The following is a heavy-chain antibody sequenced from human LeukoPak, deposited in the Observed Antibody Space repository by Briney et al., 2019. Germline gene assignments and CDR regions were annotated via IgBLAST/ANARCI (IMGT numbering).Heavy chain of an antibody. D-gene: IGHD3-3*01. V-gene: IGHV4-34*01. CDR1: GGSFSGYY. Sequence: SETLSLTCAVYGGSFSGYYWGWIRQPPGKGLEWIGEINHSGSTNYNPSLKSRVTISVDTSKNQFSLKLSSVTAADTAVYYCARDKDLEGMDVWGQGTTVTVSS. CDR3: ARDKDLEGMDV. J-gene: IGHJ6*02. CDR2: INHSGST.